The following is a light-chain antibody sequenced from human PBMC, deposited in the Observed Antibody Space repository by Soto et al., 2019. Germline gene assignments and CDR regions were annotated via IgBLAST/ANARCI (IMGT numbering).Light chain of an antibody. V-gene: IGKV3-11*01. CDR3: HQRQSWPRT. CDR1: QYVGTR. Sequence: EIVLTQSPATLSSSPGETATLSCRASQYVGTRLAWYQHKPGQAPRLLIYYTSNRATGIPARFSGSGSGTDFTLTISSLAPEDFAVYYCHQRQSWPRTFGQGTTVDI. J-gene: IGKJ1*01. CDR2: YTS.